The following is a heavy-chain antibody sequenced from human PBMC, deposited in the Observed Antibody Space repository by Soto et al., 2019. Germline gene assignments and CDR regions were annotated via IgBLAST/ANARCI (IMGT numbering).Heavy chain of an antibody. D-gene: IGHD1-7*01. CDR3: TRGTKGGSPPL. CDR2: ISSSGPNT. CDR1: DFVFSNYS. V-gene: IGHV3-48*02. Sequence: EVQLVESGGGLVQPGGSLRLSCAGSDFVFSNYSMNWVRQAPGRGLEWVSYISSSGPNTYYATSVRGRFTISRDNATNSLFLRMISLKDEDTAVYFCTRGTKGGSPPLWGRVTLVTVSS. J-gene: IGHJ4*02.